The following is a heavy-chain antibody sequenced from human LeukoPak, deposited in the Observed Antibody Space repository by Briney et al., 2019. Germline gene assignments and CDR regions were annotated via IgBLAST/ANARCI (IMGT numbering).Heavy chain of an antibody. J-gene: IGHJ6*02. D-gene: IGHD5-18*01. V-gene: IGHV1-18*01. Sequence: ASVRVSCTASGYTFTSYGISWVRQAPGQGLEWVGWISAYNGNTNYAQTLQGRVTMSTDTSTSSAYMELRRLRSDDTAVYYCARFARPDTAIDPLYYYYYGMDVWGQGTTVTVSS. CDR1: GYTFTSYG. CDR2: ISAYNGNT. CDR3: ARFARPDTAIDPLYYYYYGMDV.